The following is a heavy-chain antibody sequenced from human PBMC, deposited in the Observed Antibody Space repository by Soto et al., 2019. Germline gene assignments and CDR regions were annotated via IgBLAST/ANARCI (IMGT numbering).Heavy chain of an antibody. V-gene: IGHV3-23*01. Sequence: EVQLLESGGGLVQPGGSLRLSCAASGFTFSSYARNWFRQAPGRGLEWVSVIRGSDGSTYYADSVKGRFTISRDNSKNTLNLQMNSLRAEDTAVYYCARRSSSWYFDYWGQGTLVTVSS. D-gene: IGHD6-13*01. CDR2: IRGSDGST. J-gene: IGHJ4*02. CDR1: GFTFSSYA. CDR3: ARRSSSWYFDY.